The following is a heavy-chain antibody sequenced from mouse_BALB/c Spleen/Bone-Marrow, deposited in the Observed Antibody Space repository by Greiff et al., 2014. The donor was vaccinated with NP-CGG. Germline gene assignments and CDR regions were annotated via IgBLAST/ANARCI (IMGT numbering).Heavy chain of an antibody. CDR2: ISPGDGNT. V-gene: IGHV1S56*01. CDR3: ARGGDYHYFDY. CDR1: GYTFTTYD. Sequence: VQLQQSGPELVKPGALVKISCKASGYTFTTYDINWVKQRPGQGLEWIGWISPGDGNTNYNKKFKGKATLTADKSSSTAYMQLSSLTSENSAVYFCARGGDYHYFDYWGQGTTLTVSS. J-gene: IGHJ2*01. D-gene: IGHD2-4*01.